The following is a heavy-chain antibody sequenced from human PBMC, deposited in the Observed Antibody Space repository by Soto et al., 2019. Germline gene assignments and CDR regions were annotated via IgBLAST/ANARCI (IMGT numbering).Heavy chain of an antibody. CDR1: GYTFTSYD. V-gene: IGHV1-8*01. J-gene: IGHJ6*03. CDR3: ARTEPLAYYMDV. CDR2: MNPNSGNT. D-gene: IGHD6-6*01. Sequence: ASVKVSCKASGYTFTSYDINWVRQATGQGLEWMGWMNPNSGNTGYAQKFQGRVTMTRNTSISTAYMELSSLRSEDTAVYYCARTEPLAYYMDVWGKGTTVTVSS.